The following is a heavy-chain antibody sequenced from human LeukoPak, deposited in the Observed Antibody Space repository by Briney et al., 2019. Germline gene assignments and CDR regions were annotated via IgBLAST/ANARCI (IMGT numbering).Heavy chain of an antibody. CDR1: GYAFTSYG. CDR2: ISAYNGNT. J-gene: IGHJ4*02. V-gene: IGHV1-18*01. CDR3: ARVACYNCYFDY. D-gene: IGHD1-20*01. Sequence: ASVKVSCKASGYAFTSYGISWVRQAPGQGLEWMGWISAYNGNTNYAQKLQGRVTMTTDTSTSTAYMELRSLRSDDTAVYYCARVACYNCYFDYWGQGTLVTVSS.